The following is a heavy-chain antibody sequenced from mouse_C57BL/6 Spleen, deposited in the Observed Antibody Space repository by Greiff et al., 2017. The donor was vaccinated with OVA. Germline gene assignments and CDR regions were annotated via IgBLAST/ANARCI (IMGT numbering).Heavy chain of an antibody. CDR3: ARSYYGSSYRFAY. D-gene: IGHD1-1*01. CDR2: INPNYGTT. V-gene: IGHV1-39*01. J-gene: IGHJ3*01. CDR1: GYSFTDYN. Sequence: EVNLVESGPELVKPGASVKISCKASGYSFTDYNMNWVKQSNGKSLEWIGVINPNYGTTSYNQKFKGKATLTVDQSSSTAYMQLNSLTSEDSAVYYCARSYYGSSYRFAYWGQGTLVTVSA.